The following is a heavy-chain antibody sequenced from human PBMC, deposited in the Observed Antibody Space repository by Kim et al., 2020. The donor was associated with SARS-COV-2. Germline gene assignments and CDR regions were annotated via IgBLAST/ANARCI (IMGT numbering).Heavy chain of an antibody. CDR1: GYTFTSYG. V-gene: IGHV1-18*01. CDR2: ISAYNGNT. J-gene: IGHJ4*02. D-gene: IGHD3-16*01. CDR3: ARDERDDYIWGSYSALDLSLDY. Sequence: ASVKVSCKASGYTFTSYGISWVRQAPGQGLEWMGWISAYNGNTNYAQKLQGRVTMTTDTSTSTAYMELRSLRSDDTAVYYCARDERDDYIWGSYSALDLSLDYWGQGTLVTVSS.